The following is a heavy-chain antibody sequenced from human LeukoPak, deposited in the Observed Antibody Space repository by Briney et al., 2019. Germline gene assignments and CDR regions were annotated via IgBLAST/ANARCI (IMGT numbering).Heavy chain of an antibody. D-gene: IGHD3-22*01. CDR1: GFTFDDYG. CDR3: ARDPYDSSGYRTYYFDY. Sequence: PEGSLRLSCAASGFTFDDYGMSWVRQAPGKGLEWVSGINWNGGSTGYADSVKGRFTISRDNAKNSLYLQMNSLRAEDTALYYCARDPYDSSGYRTYYFDYWGQGTLVTVSS. CDR2: INWNGGST. J-gene: IGHJ4*02. V-gene: IGHV3-20*04.